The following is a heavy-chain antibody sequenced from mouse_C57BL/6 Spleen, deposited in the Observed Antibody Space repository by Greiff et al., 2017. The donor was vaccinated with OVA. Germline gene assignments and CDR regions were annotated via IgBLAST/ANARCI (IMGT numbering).Heavy chain of an antibody. J-gene: IGHJ1*03. V-gene: IGHV1-39*01. CDR3: ARAYGSSPHWDCDV. CDR2: INPNYGTT. Sequence: EVQLVESGPELVKPGASVKISCKASGYSFTDYNMNWVKQSNGKSLEWIGVINPNYGTTSYNQKFKGKATLTVDQSSSTAYMQLNSLTSEDSAVYYCARAYGSSPHWDCDVWGTGTTVTVSS. CDR1: GYSFTDYN. D-gene: IGHD1-1*01.